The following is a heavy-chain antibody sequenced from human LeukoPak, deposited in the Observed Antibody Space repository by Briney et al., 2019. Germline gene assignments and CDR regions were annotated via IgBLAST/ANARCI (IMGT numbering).Heavy chain of an antibody. D-gene: IGHD1-7*01. J-gene: IGHJ4*02. Sequence: SETLSLTCAVYGGSFSGYYWSWIRQPPGKGLEWIGEINHSGSTTYNPSLKSRVTISVDTSKNQFSLKLSSVTASDTAVYYCARGKSELELRWFMFDSWGQGTLVTVSS. V-gene: IGHV4-34*01. CDR3: ARGKSELELRWFMFDS. CDR1: GGSFSGYY. CDR2: INHSGST.